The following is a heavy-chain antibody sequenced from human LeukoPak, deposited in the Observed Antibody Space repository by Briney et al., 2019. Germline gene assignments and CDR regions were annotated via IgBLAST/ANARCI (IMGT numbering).Heavy chain of an antibody. Sequence: GGSLRLSCAASGFTFSSHAMHWVRQAPGKGLEWVAVISYDGSNKYYADSVKGRFTISRDNSKNTLYLQMNSLRAEDTAVYYCARADYGDHYFDYWGQGTLVTVSS. J-gene: IGHJ4*02. CDR2: ISYDGSNK. CDR1: GFTFSSHA. V-gene: IGHV3-30-3*01. CDR3: ARADYGDHYFDY. D-gene: IGHD4-17*01.